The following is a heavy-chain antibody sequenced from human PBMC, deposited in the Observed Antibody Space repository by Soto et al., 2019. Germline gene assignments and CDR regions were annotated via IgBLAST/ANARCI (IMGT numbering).Heavy chain of an antibody. CDR2: INHSGST. CDR1: GGSFSGYY. V-gene: IGHV4-34*01. D-gene: IGHD3-3*01. J-gene: IGHJ5*02. Sequence: SETLSLTCAVYGGSFSGYYWSWIRQPPGKGLEWIGEINHSGSTNYNPSLKSRVSISVDTSKNQFSLKLSSVTAADTAVYYCARGRRIFGVVILHNWFDPWGQGTLVTVST. CDR3: ARGRRIFGVVILHNWFDP.